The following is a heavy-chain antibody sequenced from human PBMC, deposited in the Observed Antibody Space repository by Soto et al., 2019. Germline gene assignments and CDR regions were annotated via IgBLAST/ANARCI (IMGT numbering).Heavy chain of an antibody. CDR2: IYATGDT. CDR3: VRDGTKNLRDRFEP. CDR1: GASLSRYY. Sequence: SETLSLTCNVSGASLSRYYWSWIRQPPGKGLEWIGRIYATGDTDYNPSLKSRISMSVDMSKKQFSLTLRSVTAADTAIYYCVRDGTKNLRDRFEPRGRGILVTVSS. D-gene: IGHD1-26*01. V-gene: IGHV4-4*07. J-gene: IGHJ5*02.